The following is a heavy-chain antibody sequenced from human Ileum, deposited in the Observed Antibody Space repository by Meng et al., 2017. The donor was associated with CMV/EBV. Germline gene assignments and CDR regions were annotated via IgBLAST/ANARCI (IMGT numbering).Heavy chain of an antibody. CDR1: GGSISSYY. V-gene: IGHV4-59*01. Sequence: GSLRLSCTVSGGSISSYYWSWIRQPPGKGLEWIGYIYYSGSTNYNPSLKSRVTISVDTSKNQFSLKLSSVTAADTAVYYCARDSRSYYDFWSGRTSQYYYYYGMDVWGQGTTVTVSS. J-gene: IGHJ6*02. CDR2: IYYSGST. CDR3: ARDSRSYYDFWSGRTSQYYYYYGMDV. D-gene: IGHD3-3*01.